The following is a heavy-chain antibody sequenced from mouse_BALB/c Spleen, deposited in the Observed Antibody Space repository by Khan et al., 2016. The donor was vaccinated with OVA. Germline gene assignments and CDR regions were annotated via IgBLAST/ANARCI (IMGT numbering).Heavy chain of an antibody. CDR1: GYSFTLYY. CDR3: ARGYEFFPY. Sequence: VQLQQSGPDLVKPGASVKISCKASGYSFTLYYMTWVRQSHGKSPEWIGRVNPNNGDTNYSQNFKGKAILTVDKSSNTAYMELRSLTSEDSAVFYCARGYEFFPYWGQGTLVTVSA. D-gene: IGHD2-12*01. V-gene: IGHV1-26*01. CDR2: VNPNNGDT. J-gene: IGHJ3*01.